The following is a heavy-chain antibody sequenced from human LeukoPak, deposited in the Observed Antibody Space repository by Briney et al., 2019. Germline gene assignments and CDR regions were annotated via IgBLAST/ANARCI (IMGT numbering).Heavy chain of an antibody. Sequence: PGGSLRLSCAASGFTFSSYAMSWVRQAPGKGLEWVSAISGSGGSTYYAGSVKGRFTISRDNSKNTLYLQMNSLRAEDTAVYYCARPRVTTGAFDIWGQGTMVTVSS. CDR1: GFTFSSYA. J-gene: IGHJ3*02. V-gene: IGHV3-23*01. D-gene: IGHD4-17*01. CDR3: ARPRVTTGAFDI. CDR2: ISGSGGST.